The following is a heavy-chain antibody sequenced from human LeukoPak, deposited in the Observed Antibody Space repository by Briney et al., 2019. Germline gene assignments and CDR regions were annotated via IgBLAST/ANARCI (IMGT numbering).Heavy chain of an antibody. D-gene: IGHD6-13*01. V-gene: IGHV4-61*02. Sequence: PSETLSHTCTVSGGSISSGSYYWSWIRQPAGKGLEWIGRIYTSGSTNYNPSLKSRVTISVDTSKNQFSLKLSSVTAADTAVYYCAREGIAAAGTLFCWGQGTLVTVSS. CDR3: AREGIAAAGTLFC. CDR1: GGSISSGSYY. CDR2: IYTSGST. J-gene: IGHJ4*02.